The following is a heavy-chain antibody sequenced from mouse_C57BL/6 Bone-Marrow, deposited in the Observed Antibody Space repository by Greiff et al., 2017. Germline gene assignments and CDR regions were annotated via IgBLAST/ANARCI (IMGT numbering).Heavy chain of an antibody. CDR2: INPNYGPT. CDR1: GYSFTDYN. J-gene: IGHJ4*01. Sequence: EVKLQQSGPELVKPGASVKISCKASGYSFTDYNMNWVKQSNGKSLEWIGVINPNYGPTSYNQKFKGKATLTVDQSSSTAYMQLNSLTSEDSAVYYCASIYYGNYLYAMDYWGQGTSVTVSS. D-gene: IGHD2-1*01. CDR3: ASIYYGNYLYAMDY. V-gene: IGHV1-39*01.